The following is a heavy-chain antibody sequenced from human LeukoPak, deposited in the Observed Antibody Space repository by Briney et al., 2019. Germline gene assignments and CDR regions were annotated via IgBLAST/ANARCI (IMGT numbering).Heavy chain of an antibody. V-gene: IGHV3-7*03. CDR3: ARAFSGSYVGN. CDR1: GFTFSSYW. CDR2: IKQDGSEK. J-gene: IGHJ4*02. D-gene: IGHD1-26*01. Sequence: GGSLRLSCAASGFTFSSYWMSWVRQAPGKGLEWVANIKQDGSEKYYVDSVKGRFTISRDNAKNSLYLQINSLRAEDTAVYYWARAFSGSYVGNWGQGTLVTVSS.